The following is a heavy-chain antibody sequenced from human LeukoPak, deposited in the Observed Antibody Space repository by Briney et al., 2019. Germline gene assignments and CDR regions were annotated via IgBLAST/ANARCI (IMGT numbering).Heavy chain of an antibody. CDR1: GFTFSSNA. D-gene: IGHD6-13*01. Sequence: GGSLRLSCAASGFTFSSNAMHWVRQAPGKGLEWVAVISYDGSNKYYADSVKGRFTISRDNSKNTLYLQMNSLRGEDTAVYYCARETGIAAAGILQHYFDYWGQGTLVTVSS. J-gene: IGHJ4*02. V-gene: IGHV3-30*01. CDR3: ARETGIAAAGILQHYFDY. CDR2: ISYDGSNK.